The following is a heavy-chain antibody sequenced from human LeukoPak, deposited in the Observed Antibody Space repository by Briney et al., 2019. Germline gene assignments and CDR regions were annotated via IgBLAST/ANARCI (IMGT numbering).Heavy chain of an antibody. J-gene: IGHJ4*02. CDR3: ARGLGYCSGGSCYAFDY. CDR1: GYTFTGYY. CDR2: INPNSGGT. D-gene: IGHD2-15*01. Sequence: ASVKVSCKASGYTFTGYYMHWVRQAPGQGLEWMGRINPNSGGTNYAQKFQGWVTMTRDTSISTAYMELSRLRSDDTAVYYCARGLGYCSGGSCYAFDYWGQGTLVTVSS. V-gene: IGHV1-2*04.